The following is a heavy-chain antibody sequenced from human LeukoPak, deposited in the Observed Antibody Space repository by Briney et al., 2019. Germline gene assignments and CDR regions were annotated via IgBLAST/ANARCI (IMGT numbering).Heavy chain of an antibody. J-gene: IGHJ4*02. D-gene: IGHD6-13*01. Sequence: PGGSLRLSCAASGLTVSSNHMAWVRQAPGKGLEWVSVIYTGGITYYADSVQGRFTISRDNSKNTLYLQMNSLRVGDTALYYCARDHAAAGGGLDYWGQGTQVIVSS. V-gene: IGHV3-53*01. CDR3: ARDHAAAGGGLDY. CDR1: GLTVSSNH. CDR2: IYTGGIT.